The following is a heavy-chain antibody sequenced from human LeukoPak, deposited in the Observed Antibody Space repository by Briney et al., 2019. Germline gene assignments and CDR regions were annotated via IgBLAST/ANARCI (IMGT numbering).Heavy chain of an antibody. CDR2: ISAYNGNT. CDR3: VRGGGRSYYYDSSGYYAFDY. V-gene: IGHV1-18*01. Sequence: GASVKVSCQASGYTFTNYGISWVRQAPGQGLEWMGWISAYNGNTNYAQKLQGRVTMTTHTSTSTAYMELRSLRSDDTAVYYCVRGGGRSYYYDSSGYYAFDYWGQGTLVTVSS. CDR1: GYTFTNYG. J-gene: IGHJ4*02. D-gene: IGHD3-22*01.